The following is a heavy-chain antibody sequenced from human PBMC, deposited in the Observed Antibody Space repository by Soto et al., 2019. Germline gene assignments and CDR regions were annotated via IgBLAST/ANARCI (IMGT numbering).Heavy chain of an antibody. CDR2: ISFTGNT. CDR1: GGSINSGDYY. V-gene: IGHV4-31*03. Sequence: QVQLQESGPGLVKPSETLSLTCTVSGGSINSGDYYWSWIRQHPGKGLEGIGHISFTGNTFYIPSLKRRVSIALDTSKNQFSLNLTSVTAADTAIYFCVRVLASGYSSSWYLDYWGQGTLVTVSS. D-gene: IGHD6-13*01. CDR3: VRVLASGYSSSWYLDY. J-gene: IGHJ4*02.